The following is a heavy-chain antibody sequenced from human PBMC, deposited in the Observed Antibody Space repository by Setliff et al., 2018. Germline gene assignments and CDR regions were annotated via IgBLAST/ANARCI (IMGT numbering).Heavy chain of an antibody. V-gene: IGHV1-69*05. D-gene: IGHD6-19*01. CDR2: TIPMFGTT. J-gene: IGHJ4*02. CDR3: VRSSAPQVVLAADFDF. Sequence: SVKVSCKASGGSFSSYGITWVRQAPGQGLEWMGGTIPMFGTTNYAQKFQGRVTIITDESTSTAYMELSSLRSEDTAVYYCVRSSAPQVVLAADFDFWGQGTPVTVSS. CDR1: GGSFSSYG.